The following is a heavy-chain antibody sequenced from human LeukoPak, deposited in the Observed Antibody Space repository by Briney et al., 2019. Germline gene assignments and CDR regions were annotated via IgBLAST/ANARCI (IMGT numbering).Heavy chain of an antibody. V-gene: IGHV5-51*01. J-gene: IGHJ6*02. Sequence: GESLKISCKGSGYRFTSYWIGWVRPMPGKGLEWMGIIYPGDSDTRYSPSFQGQVTISADKSISTAYLQWSSLKASDTAMYYCARHGRPYYYYYGMDVWGQGTTVTVSS. CDR2: IYPGDSDT. CDR3: ARHGRPYYYYYGMDV. D-gene: IGHD1-1*01. CDR1: GYRFTSYW.